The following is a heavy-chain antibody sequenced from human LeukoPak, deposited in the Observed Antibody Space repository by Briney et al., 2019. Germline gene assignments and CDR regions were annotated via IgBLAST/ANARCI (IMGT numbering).Heavy chain of an antibody. CDR1: GGSISSYY. V-gene: IGHV4-59*01. CDR2: IYYSGST. CDR3: ARVPKYDFWSGYYWFDP. J-gene: IGHJ5*02. D-gene: IGHD3-3*01. Sequence: SETLSLTCNVSGGSISSYYWSWIRQPPGKGLEWVWYIYYSGSTNNNPSLKSRVTISVDTSKNQFSLKLRSVTAADTAVYYCARVPKYDFWSGYYWFDPWGQGTLVTVSS.